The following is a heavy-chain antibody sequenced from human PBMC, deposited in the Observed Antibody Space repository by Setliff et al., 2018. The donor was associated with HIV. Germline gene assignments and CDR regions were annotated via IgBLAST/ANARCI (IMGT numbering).Heavy chain of an antibody. CDR2: FSRDTPRI. Sequence: GGSLRLSCLASGFTFSSYSMNWVRQAPGKGLEWISYFSRDTPRIHYADSVKGRFIISRDNARTSMYLEMRSLGVEDSAVYLCANLWEMGAWGQGTLVTVSS. CDR3: ANLWEMGA. J-gene: IGHJ5*02. D-gene: IGHD1-26*01. V-gene: IGHV3-48*04. CDR1: GFTFSSYS.